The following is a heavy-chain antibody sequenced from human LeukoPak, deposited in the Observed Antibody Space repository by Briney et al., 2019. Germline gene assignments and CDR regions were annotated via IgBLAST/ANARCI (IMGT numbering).Heavy chain of an antibody. D-gene: IGHD4-17*01. CDR2: INPNSGGT. CDR3: ARDSNADYGDYENYFDY. J-gene: IGHJ4*02. V-gene: IGHV1-2*02. Sequence: ASVKVSCKASGYTFTGCYMHWVRQAPGQGLELMGWINPNSGGTNYAQKFQGRVTITRDTSTSTVYMELSSLRSEDTAVYYCARDSNADYGDYENYFDYWGQGTLVTVSS. CDR1: GYTFTGCY.